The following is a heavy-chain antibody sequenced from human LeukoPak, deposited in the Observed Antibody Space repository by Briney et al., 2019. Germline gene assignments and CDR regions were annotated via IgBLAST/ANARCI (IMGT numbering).Heavy chain of an antibody. CDR3: ARDRGDFWSGYPFDY. J-gene: IGHJ4*02. D-gene: IGHD3-3*01. Sequence: PSETLSLTCTVSGGSISTYYWSWTRQPPGKGLEWIGYIYYTGSTNYSPSLKSRVTMSVDTSKNQFSLKLRSVTAADTAVYYCARDRGDFWSGYPFDYWGQGTLVTVSS. CDR1: GGSISTYY. V-gene: IGHV4-59*01. CDR2: IYYTGST.